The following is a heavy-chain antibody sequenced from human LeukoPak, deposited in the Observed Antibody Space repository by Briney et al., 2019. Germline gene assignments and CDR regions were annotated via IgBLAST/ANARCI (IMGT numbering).Heavy chain of an antibody. Sequence: SETLSLTCTVSGDSISISGYYWSWIRQHPGKGLEWIGYIYYSGSTYYSPSLKSRGSISMDTSKNQFSLKLSSVTAADTAVYFCARAVASRYFDYWGQGTLVTVSS. V-gene: IGHV4-31*03. J-gene: IGHJ4*02. CDR1: GDSISISGYY. D-gene: IGHD6-19*01. CDR3: ARAVASRYFDY. CDR2: IYYSGST.